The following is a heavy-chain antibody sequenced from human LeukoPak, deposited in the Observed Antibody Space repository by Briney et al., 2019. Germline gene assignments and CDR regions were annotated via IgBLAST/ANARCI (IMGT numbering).Heavy chain of an antibody. D-gene: IGHD6-19*01. V-gene: IGHV3-7*01. CDR1: GFTFSSYW. CDR2: INQDGSEI. CDR3: AESGSGWYGHY. J-gene: IGHJ4*02. Sequence: GGSLRLSCAASGFTFSSYWMSWARQAPGKGLEWVAKINQDGSEIFYVDSMKGRFTISRDNAKNSLYLQMNSLRAEDTAVYYCAESGSGWYGHYWGQGTLSPSPQ.